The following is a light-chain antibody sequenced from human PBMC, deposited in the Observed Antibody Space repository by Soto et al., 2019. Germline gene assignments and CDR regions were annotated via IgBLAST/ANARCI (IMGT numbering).Light chain of an antibody. Sequence: EIVLTQSPGTLSLSPGEGATLSCRASQSLSRNYLAWYQHKPGQAPRLLIYTASNRATGVPPRFSGSGSGTDFTLTISRLEPEDVALYYCQQYDNSPLTFGQGTKV. CDR2: TAS. J-gene: IGKJ1*01. CDR1: QSLSRNY. CDR3: QQYDNSPLT. V-gene: IGKV3-20*01.